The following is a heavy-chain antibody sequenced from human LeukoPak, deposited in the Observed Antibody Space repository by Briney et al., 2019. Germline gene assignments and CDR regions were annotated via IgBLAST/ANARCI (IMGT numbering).Heavy chain of an antibody. CDR1: GFTFSSYA. Sequence: GGSLRLSCAASGFTFSSYAIHWVRQAPGKGLEWVAVIWYDGSYKYYADSVKGRFTISRDNSKNTLYLQMNSLRAEDTAVYYCARHSGTNYYYYGMDVWGQGTTVTVSS. J-gene: IGHJ6*02. D-gene: IGHD1-26*01. CDR2: IWYDGSYK. CDR3: ARHSGTNYYYYGMDV. V-gene: IGHV3-33*01.